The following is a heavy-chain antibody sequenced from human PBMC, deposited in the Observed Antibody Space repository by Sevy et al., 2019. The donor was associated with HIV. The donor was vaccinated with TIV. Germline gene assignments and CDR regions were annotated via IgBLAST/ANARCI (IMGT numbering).Heavy chain of an antibody. CDR3: ASESSSWPTEQAFDI. CDR1: GGTFSSYA. D-gene: IGHD6-13*01. CDR2: IIPIFGTA. Sequence: ASVKVSCKASGGTFSSYAISWVRQAPGQGLEWMGGIIPIFGTANYAQKFQGRVTITADESTSTAYMELSSLRSEDTAVYYCASESSSWPTEQAFDIWGQGTMVTVSS. J-gene: IGHJ3*02. V-gene: IGHV1-69*13.